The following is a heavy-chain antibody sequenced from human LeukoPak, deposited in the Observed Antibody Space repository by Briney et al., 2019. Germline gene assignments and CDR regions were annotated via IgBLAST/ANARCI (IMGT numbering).Heavy chain of an antibody. Sequence: GGSLRLSCAASGFTFSNYAMHWVRQAPGKGLEWVAVISYDGSNKNYADSVKGQFTISRDNSKNTLYLQVNSLRAEDTAVYYCARCDYYDSSGYYRPPTYYYYYGMDVWGQGTTVTVSS. J-gene: IGHJ6*02. CDR3: ARCDYYDSSGYYRPPTYYYYYGMDV. D-gene: IGHD3-22*01. CDR2: ISYDGSNK. V-gene: IGHV3-30*04. CDR1: GFTFSNYA.